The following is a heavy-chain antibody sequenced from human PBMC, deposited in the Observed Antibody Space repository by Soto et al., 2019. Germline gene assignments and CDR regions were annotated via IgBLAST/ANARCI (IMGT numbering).Heavy chain of an antibody. CDR1: GGSFSGYY. Sequence: ASETLSLTCAVYGGSFSGYYWSWIRQPPGKGLEWIGEINHSGSTNYNPSLKSRVTISVDTSKNQFSLKLSSVTAADTAVYYCARKLELRSQNFDYWGQGTLVTVSS. J-gene: IGHJ4*02. CDR2: INHSGST. CDR3: ARKLELRSQNFDY. V-gene: IGHV4-34*01. D-gene: IGHD1-7*01.